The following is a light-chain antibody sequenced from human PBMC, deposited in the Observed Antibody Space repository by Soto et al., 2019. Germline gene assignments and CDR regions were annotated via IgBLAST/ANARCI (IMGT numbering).Light chain of an antibody. Sequence: IKLNQSPASLYQSAGGRLTIASRASQAIGNGLAWYQHAPGKAPKRLISGTSQNGVPPRFSGSGSGTEFTLTISSLQPEDFATYYCQHYNSYSEFSFGPGTKLEIK. CDR1: QAIGNG. J-gene: IGKJ3*01. CDR2: GTS. V-gene: IGKV1-17*01. CDR3: QHYNSYSEFS.